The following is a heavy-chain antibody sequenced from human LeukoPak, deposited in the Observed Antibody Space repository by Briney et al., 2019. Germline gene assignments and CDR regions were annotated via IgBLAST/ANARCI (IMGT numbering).Heavy chain of an antibody. CDR1: GGPISSSNW. CDR3: ARDDSSGLMRAFDI. V-gene: IGHV4-4*02. D-gene: IGHD3-22*01. J-gene: IGHJ3*02. Sequence: SETLSLTCTVSGGPISSSNWWSWVRQPPGKGLEWIGEIYHSGSTNYNPSLKSRVTISVDKSKNQFSLKLSSVTAADTAVYYCARDDSSGLMRAFDIWGQGTMVTVSS. CDR2: IYHSGST.